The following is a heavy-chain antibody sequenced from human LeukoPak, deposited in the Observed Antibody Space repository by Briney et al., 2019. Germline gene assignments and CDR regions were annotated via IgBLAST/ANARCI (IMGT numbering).Heavy chain of an antibody. V-gene: IGHV5-51*01. D-gene: IGHD4-23*01. CDR3: ARILAGTGGPLAYDNDAFDI. J-gene: IGHJ3*02. Sequence: GESLKISCKGSGYSFTSYWIGWVRQMPGKGLEWTGIIYPGDSDTRYSPSFQGQVTISADKSISTAYLQWSSLKASDTAMYYCARILAGTGGPLAYDNDAFDIWGQGTMVTVSS. CDR2: IYPGDSDT. CDR1: GYSFTSYW.